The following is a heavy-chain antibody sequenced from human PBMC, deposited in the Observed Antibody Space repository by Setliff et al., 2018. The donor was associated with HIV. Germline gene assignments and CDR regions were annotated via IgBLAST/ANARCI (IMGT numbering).Heavy chain of an antibody. J-gene: IGHJ4*02. D-gene: IGHD6-25*01. Sequence: SETLSLTCTVSGYFISSGYYWGWIRQPPGKGLEWIGSIYHSGSTYYNPSLKSRVTISVDTSKNQFSLKLSSVNAADTAVYYCARYSPRGYTLTGPYWGQGTLVTVSS. CDR2: IYHSGST. CDR3: ARYSPRGYTLTGPY. CDR1: GYFISSGYY. V-gene: IGHV4-38-2*02.